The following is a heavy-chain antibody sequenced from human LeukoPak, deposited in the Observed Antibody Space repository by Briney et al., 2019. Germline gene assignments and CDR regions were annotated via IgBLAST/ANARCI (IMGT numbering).Heavy chain of an antibody. V-gene: IGHV3-48*03. J-gene: IGHJ6*03. D-gene: IGHD6-19*01. CDR1: GFTFSSYE. Sequence: GGSLRLSCAASGFTFSSYEMNWVRQAPGKGLEWVSYISSSGSTIYYADSVKGGFTISRDNAKNSLYLQMNSLRAEDTAVYYCARCYSSGWPYYYYYMDVWGKGTTVTISS. CDR2: ISSSGSTI. CDR3: ARCYSSGWPYYYYYMDV.